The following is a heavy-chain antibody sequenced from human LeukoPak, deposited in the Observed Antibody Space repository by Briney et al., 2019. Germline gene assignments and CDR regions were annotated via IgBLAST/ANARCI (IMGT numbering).Heavy chain of an antibody. Sequence: GGSLRLSCSASGFTFSSYAMHWVRQAPGKGLEYVSAISSNGGSTYYADSVKGRFTISRDNSQNTLYLQMSSLRAEDTAVYYCVKDKGRRYFDWSYYFDYWGQGTLVTVSS. CDR2: ISSNGGST. J-gene: IGHJ4*02. D-gene: IGHD3-9*01. CDR3: VKDKGRRYFDWSYYFDY. V-gene: IGHV3-64D*06. CDR1: GFTFSSYA.